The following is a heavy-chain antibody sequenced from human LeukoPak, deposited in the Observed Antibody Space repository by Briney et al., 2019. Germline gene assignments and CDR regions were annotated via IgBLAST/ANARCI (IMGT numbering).Heavy chain of an antibody. V-gene: IGHV3-74*01. J-gene: IGHJ4*02. CDR1: GFTVSSNY. CDR2: INSDGSST. D-gene: IGHD6-13*01. Sequence: GGSLRLSCAASGFTVSSNYMSWVRQAPGKGLVWVSRINSDGSSTSYADSVKGRFTISRDNAKNTLYLQMNSLRAEDTAVYYCARAVEYSSSWYDYWGQGTLVTVSS. CDR3: ARAVEYSSSWYDY.